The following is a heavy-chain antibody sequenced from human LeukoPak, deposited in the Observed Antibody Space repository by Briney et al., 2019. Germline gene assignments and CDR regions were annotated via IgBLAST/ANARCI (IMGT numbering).Heavy chain of an antibody. V-gene: IGHV3-48*01. J-gene: IGHJ4*02. CDR3: ARDDFSGDMGD. CDR1: GFTFSTYS. Sequence: LAGGSLRLSCAASGFTFSTYSMNWVRQAPGKGLEWVSYITSSSSNIYYADSVKGRFTISRDNAKNSLYLQMNSLRAEDTAVYYCARDDFSGDMGDWGQGTLVTVSS. CDR2: ITSSSSNI. D-gene: IGHD2-15*01.